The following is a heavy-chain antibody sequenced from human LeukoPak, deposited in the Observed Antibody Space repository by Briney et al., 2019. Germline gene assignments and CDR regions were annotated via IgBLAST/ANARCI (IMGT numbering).Heavy chain of an antibody. J-gene: IGHJ4*02. CDR1: GFSISNYW. CDR3: TDFDHF. V-gene: IGHV3-7*01. Sequence: SGGSLRLSCAASGFSISNYWMTWVRQPPGKGLEWVATMQPDGSTKYYVDSVKGRFTISRDNAKNSLFLQTNSLRADDAAVFYCTDFDHFWGQGTLVTVSS. D-gene: IGHD3-3*01. CDR2: MQPDGSTK.